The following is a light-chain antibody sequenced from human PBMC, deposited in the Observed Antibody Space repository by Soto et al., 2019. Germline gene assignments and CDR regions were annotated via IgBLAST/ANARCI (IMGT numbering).Light chain of an antibody. Sequence: QSVLTQPASVSGSPGQSITISCTVTSNDVGGYNYVSWYQLHPGKAPKLIIYEVSNRPSGVSNRFSGSKAGNTASLTISGLQAEDEADYYCNSYTSSTAYVFGTGTKVTVL. CDR2: EVS. V-gene: IGLV2-14*01. J-gene: IGLJ1*01. CDR1: SNDVGGYNY. CDR3: NSYTSSTAYV.